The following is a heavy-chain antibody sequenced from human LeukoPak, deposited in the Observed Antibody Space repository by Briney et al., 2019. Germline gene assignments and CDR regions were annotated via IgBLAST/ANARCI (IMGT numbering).Heavy chain of an antibody. V-gene: IGHV4-4*07. CDR1: GGSISSYY. J-gene: IGHJ4*02. Sequence: SETLSLTCTVSGGSISSYYWSWIRQPAGKGLEWIGRIYTSGSTNYNPSLKSRVTMSVDTSKNQFSLQLNSVTPEDTAVYYCARDWADSGLDCFDYWGQGTLVTVSS. D-gene: IGHD3/OR15-3a*01. CDR2: IYTSGST. CDR3: ARDWADSGLDCFDY.